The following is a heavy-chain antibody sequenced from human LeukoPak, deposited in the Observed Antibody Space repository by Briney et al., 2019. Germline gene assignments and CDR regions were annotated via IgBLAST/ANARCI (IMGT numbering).Heavy chain of an antibody. Sequence: GGSLRLSCAASGFTFSSYSMNWVRQAPGKGLEWVSSISSSSSYIYYADSVKGRFTISRDNAKNSLYLQMNSLRAEDTAVYYCARDPTRIAVAGTYYYYGMDVWGQGTTVTVSS. CDR2: ISSSSSYI. CDR1: GFTFSSYS. J-gene: IGHJ6*02. CDR3: ARDPTRIAVAGTYYYYGMDV. V-gene: IGHV3-21*01. D-gene: IGHD6-19*01.